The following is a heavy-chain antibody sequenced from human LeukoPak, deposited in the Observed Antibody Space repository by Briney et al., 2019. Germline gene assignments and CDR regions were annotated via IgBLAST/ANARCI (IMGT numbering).Heavy chain of an antibody. CDR2: ISYDGSNK. Sequence: GGSLRLSCAASGFTFGSYGMHWVRQAPGKGLEWVAVISYDGSNKYYADSVKGRFTISRDNSKNTLYLQMNSLRAEDTAVYYCANTGPSAAINCYNYYGMDVWGQGTTVTVSS. J-gene: IGHJ6*02. V-gene: IGHV3-30*18. CDR1: GFTFGSYG. CDR3: ANTGPSAAINCYNYYGMDV. D-gene: IGHD2-21*01.